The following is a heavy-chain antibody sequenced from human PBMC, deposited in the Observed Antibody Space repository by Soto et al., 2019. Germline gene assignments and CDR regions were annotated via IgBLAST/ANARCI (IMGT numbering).Heavy chain of an antibody. J-gene: IGHJ6*03. Sequence: EVQVLESGGGSVQPGGSLRLSCAASGFTFSNFAMGWVRHAPGKGLEWVSEITGSTGSTYYADSVRGRFFISRDNSKNTLHLQMNSLRVEDTAVYYCVKETSSSPYYMDVWGKGTTVTVSS. CDR3: VKETSSSPYYMDV. CDR1: GFTFSNFA. V-gene: IGHV3-23*01. CDR2: ITGSTGST. D-gene: IGHD2-2*01.